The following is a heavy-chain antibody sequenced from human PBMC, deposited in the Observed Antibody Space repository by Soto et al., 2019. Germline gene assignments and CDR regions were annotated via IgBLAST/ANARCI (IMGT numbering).Heavy chain of an antibody. V-gene: IGHV1-18*01. J-gene: IGHJ4*02. CDR2: ISAYNGNT. CDR1: GYTFTSYG. Sequence: ASVKVSCKASGYTFTSYGISRVRQAPGQGLEWMGWISAYNGNTNYAQKLQGRVTMTTDTSTSTAYMELRSLRSDDTAVYYCARVALYCSGGSCFFDYWGQGTLVTVSS. D-gene: IGHD2-15*01. CDR3: ARVALYCSGGSCFFDY.